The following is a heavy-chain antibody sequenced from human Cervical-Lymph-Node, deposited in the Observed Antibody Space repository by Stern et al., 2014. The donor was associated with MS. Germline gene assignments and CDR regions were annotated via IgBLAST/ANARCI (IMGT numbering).Heavy chain of an antibody. CDR3: ALGGFGHYFEY. D-gene: IGHD3-10*01. V-gene: IGHV1-69*01. CDR2: IIPIIGTA. J-gene: IGHJ4*02. CDR1: GGTFSSSD. Sequence: VKLVQSGAEVQKPGSSVKVSCRASGGTFSSSDISWVRQAPGQGLEWMGGIIPIIGTANYAQKYQGRVTITADESTSTAYMELSSLRSEDTAIYYCALGGFGHYFEYWGQGTLVTVSS.